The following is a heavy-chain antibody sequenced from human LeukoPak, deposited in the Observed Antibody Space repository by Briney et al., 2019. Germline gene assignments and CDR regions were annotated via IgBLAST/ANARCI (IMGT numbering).Heavy chain of an antibody. CDR2: IYPGDSDT. CDR1: GYSFTSYW. J-gene: IGHJ6*03. Sequence: GESLKISCKASGYSFTSYWIGWVRQMPGKGLDWMGIIYPGDSDTRYSPSFQGQVTISADKSISTAYLQWSSLKASDTAMYYCARHYASGSDYMDVWGKGTTVTISS. D-gene: IGHD3-10*01. V-gene: IGHV5-51*01. CDR3: ARHYASGSDYMDV.